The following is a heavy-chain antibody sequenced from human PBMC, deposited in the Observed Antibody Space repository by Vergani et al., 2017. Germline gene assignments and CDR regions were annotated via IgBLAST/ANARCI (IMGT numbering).Heavy chain of an antibody. CDR1: GFTFSSYA. V-gene: IGHV3-23*01. CDR3: AKDXYGGNSLFFHWFDP. D-gene: IGHD4-23*01. CDR2: ISGSGGST. J-gene: IGHJ5*02. Sequence: EVQLLESGGGLVQPGGSLRLSCAASGFTFSSYAMSWVRQAPGKGLEWVSAISGSGGSTYYADSVKGRFTISRDNSKNTLYLQMNSLRAEDTAVYYCAKDXYGGNSLFFHWFDPWGQGTLVTVSS.